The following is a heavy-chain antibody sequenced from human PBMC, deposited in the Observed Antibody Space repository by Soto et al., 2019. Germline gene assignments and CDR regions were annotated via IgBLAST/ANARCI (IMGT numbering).Heavy chain of an antibody. CDR2: IRRKANSYTT. J-gene: IGHJ6*02. CDR3: AVLGGWSGGSSGMDV. D-gene: IGHD6-19*01. V-gene: IGHV3-72*01. CDR1: GLIFSDYH. Sequence: EVQLVESGGGLVQPGGSLRLSCAASGLIFSDYHMDWVRQAPGKGLEWVGRIRRKANSYTTEYAASVKGRFTISRADSKNSLYSQMNSLKSEDTAVDYCAVLGGWSGGSSGMDVWGQGTTVTVSS.